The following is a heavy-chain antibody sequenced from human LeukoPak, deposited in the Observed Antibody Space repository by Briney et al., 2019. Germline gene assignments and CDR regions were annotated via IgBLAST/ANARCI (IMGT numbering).Heavy chain of an antibody. CDR1: GGSISSSSYY. V-gene: IGHV4-39*07. CDR3: AKRGYSSSLYAGWFDP. Sequence: PSETLSLTCTVSGGSISSSSYYWGWIRQPPGKGLEWIASFHYSGSTYYNPSLKSRVTISVDTSKNQFSLKLSSVTAADTAVYYCAKRGYSSSLYAGWFDPWGQGTLVTVSS. J-gene: IGHJ5*02. D-gene: IGHD6-13*01. CDR2: FHYSGST.